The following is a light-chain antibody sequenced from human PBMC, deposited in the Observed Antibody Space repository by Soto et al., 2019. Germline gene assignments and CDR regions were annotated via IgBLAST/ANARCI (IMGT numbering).Light chain of an antibody. Sequence: ALTQPASVSGSPGQSITISCSGTSSDVGSYKLVSWYQQHPGKAPKLMISEVTKRPSGISTRFSGSKSGNTASLTISGLQPEDESDYYCCSYAGSNTWVFGGGTKLTVL. CDR3: CSYAGSNTWV. J-gene: IGLJ3*02. CDR2: EVT. V-gene: IGLV2-23*02. CDR1: SSDVGSYKL.